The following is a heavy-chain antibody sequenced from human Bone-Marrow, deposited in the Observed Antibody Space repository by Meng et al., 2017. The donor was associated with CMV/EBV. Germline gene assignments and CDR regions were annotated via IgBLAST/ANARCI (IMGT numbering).Heavy chain of an antibody. CDR2: INHSGST. V-gene: IGHV4-34*01. Sequence: GSLRLSCTVSGGSISSYYWSWIRQPPGKGLEWIGEINHSGSTNYNPSLKSRVTISVDTSKNQFSLKLSSVTAADTAVYYCARGRSYCYGMDVWGQGTTVTVSS. CDR1: GGSISSYY. J-gene: IGHJ6*02. CDR3: ARGRSYCYGMDV.